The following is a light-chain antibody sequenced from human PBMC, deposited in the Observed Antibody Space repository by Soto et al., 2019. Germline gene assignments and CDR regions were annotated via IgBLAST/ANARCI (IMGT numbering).Light chain of an antibody. CDR2: TAS. CDR3: LQEYNYPLT. V-gene: IGKV1-6*01. Sequence: AIQMTQSPSSLSPSLGARVPIPCRPSKGIREDLGWYQVKPGKAPKLLIYTASNLQSGVTSRFSGSGSGTDFSLTINSLQPEDFATYYCLQEYNYPLTFGGGTKVEIK. J-gene: IGKJ4*01. CDR1: KGIRED.